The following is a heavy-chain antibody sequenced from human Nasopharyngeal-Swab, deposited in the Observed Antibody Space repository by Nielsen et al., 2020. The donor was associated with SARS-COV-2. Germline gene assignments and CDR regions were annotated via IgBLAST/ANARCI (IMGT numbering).Heavy chain of an antibody. CDR1: GFTFSRYS. CDR3: ARDLIVVVPAAMDVHWFDP. CDR2: ISSSSSYI. V-gene: IGHV3-21*01. Sequence: GESLKISCAASGFTFSRYSMNWVRQAPGKGLEWVSSISSSSSYIYYADSVKGRFTISRDNAKNSLYLQMNSLRAEDTAVYYCARDLIVVVPAAMDVHWFDPWGQGTLVTVSS. J-gene: IGHJ5*02. D-gene: IGHD2-2*01.